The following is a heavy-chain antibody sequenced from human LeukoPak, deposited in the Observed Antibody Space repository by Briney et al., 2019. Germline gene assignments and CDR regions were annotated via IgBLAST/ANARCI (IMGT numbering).Heavy chain of an antibody. CDR3: ASEDYYDSSGLY. D-gene: IGHD3-22*01. V-gene: IGHV4-4*02. J-gene: IGHJ4*02. CDR2: IYHSGST. Sequence: PSETLSLTCAVSGGSISSSNWWSWVRQPPGKGLEWIGEIYHSGSTNYNPSLKSRVTISVDTSKNQFSLKLSSVTAADTAVYYCASEDYYDSSGLYWGQGTLVTVSS. CDR1: GGSISSSNW.